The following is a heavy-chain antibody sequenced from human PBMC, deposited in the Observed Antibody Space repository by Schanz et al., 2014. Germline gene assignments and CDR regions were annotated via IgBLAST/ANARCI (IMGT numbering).Heavy chain of an antibody. CDR3: ARDRRVCDRDDLYYFDS. CDR1: GYTFTSYG. Sequence: QVQLVQSGAEVKKPGASVKVSCKASGYTFTSYGISWVRQAPGQGLEWMGWISAYNHNKEYDQKFQGRVTMTTDTSTSTAYMALTVLRSDDTAVDYCARDRRVCDRDDLYYFDSWGQGTLVTVSS. D-gene: IGHD1-1*01. J-gene: IGHJ4*02. V-gene: IGHV1-18*01. CDR2: ISAYNHNK.